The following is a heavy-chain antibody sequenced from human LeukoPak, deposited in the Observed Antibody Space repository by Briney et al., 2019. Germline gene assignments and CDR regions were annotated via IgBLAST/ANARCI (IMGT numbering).Heavy chain of an antibody. Sequence: GGSLRLSCVVSGITLSNYGMRWVRQAPGKGLELVSGISERGGTTNYADSVKCRFIISRDNSKNTMYLQMNSVRAEDTAVYFCAKRGVVIRGVIITGFHKEAFYFDCWGQGILVTVSS. D-gene: IGHD3-10*01. CDR2: ISERGGTT. J-gene: IGHJ4*02. CDR3: AKRGVVIRGVIITGFHKEAFYFDC. V-gene: IGHV3-23*01. CDR1: GITLSNYG.